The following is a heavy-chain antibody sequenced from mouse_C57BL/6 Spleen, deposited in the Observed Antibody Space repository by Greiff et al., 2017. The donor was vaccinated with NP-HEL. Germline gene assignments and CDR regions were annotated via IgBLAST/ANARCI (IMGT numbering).Heavy chain of an antibody. V-gene: IGHV6-3*01. CDR2: IRLKSDNYAT. Sequence: EVMLVESGGGLVQPGGSMKLSCVASGFTFSNYWMNWVRQSPEKGLEWVAQIRLKSDNYATPYAESVKGRFTISSDDSKSSVYLQMNNLRAEDTGIYYCTREVGLPLWGQGTTLTVSS. CDR1: GFTFSNYW. D-gene: IGHD2-4*01. CDR3: TREVGLPL. J-gene: IGHJ2*01.